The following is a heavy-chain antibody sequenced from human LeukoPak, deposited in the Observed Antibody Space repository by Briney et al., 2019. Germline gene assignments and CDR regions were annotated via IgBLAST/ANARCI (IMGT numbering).Heavy chain of an antibody. Sequence: PGGSLRLSCAASGFSFSTYWMSWVRQTPEKGLEFVANVDQGGSVRNYMDSLKGRCTISRDNAKKSLYLEINSLRADETAVYYCARDPKSSSFDLWGRGALVTVSS. J-gene: IGHJ4*02. CDR3: ARDPKSSSFDL. V-gene: IGHV3-7*01. CDR1: GFSFSTYW. CDR2: VDQGGSVR. D-gene: IGHD6-13*01.